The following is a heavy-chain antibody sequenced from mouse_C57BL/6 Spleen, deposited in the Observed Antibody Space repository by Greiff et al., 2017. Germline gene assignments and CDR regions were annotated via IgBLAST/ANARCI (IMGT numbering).Heavy chain of an antibody. V-gene: IGHV1-61*01. CDR1: GYTFTSYW. J-gene: IGHJ3*01. CDR3: ARSWGYPAGFAY. Sequence: QVQLQQPGAELVRPGSSVKLPCKASGYTFTSYWMDWVKQRPGQGLEWIGNIYPSDSETHYNQKFKDKATLTVDKSSSTAYMQLSSLTSEDSAVXYCARSWGYPAGFAYWGQGTLVTVSA. D-gene: IGHD2-2*01. CDR2: IYPSDSET.